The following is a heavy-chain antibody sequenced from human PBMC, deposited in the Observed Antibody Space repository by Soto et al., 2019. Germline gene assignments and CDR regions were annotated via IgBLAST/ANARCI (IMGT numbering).Heavy chain of an antibody. J-gene: IGHJ5*01. V-gene: IGHV4-34*01. Sequence: SETRSLTCAVYGDSFTKYYWSWIRQHPGKGLEWIGEINHSGRTNFNPSLKSRVTISVDRSKNQFSLKLRSVTAADTGVYYCASWIVGAPFDWWGKGNRVTVSS. CDR3: ASWIVGAPFDW. CDR1: GDSFTKYY. CDR2: INHSGRT. D-gene: IGHD1-26*01.